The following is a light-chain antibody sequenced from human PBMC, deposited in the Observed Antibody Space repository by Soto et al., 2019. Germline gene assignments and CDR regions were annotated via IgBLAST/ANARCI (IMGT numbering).Light chain of an antibody. CDR3: KSYGTTFHWV. CDR1: IGSMAGNS. CDR2: GDN. Sequence: NFMLTQPHSLSDSPGKTVTISCTRSIGSMAGNSVQLYRQLPGSPPTTVIYGDNKRHSGVPDCFSVSIDVSSNSASLTISVLRTEDEGDDYCKSYGTTFHWVFGGGT. J-gene: IGLJ3*02. V-gene: IGLV6-57*01.